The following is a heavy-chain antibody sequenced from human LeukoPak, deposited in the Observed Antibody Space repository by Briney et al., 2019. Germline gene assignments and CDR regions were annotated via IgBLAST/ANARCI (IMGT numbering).Heavy chain of an antibody. D-gene: IGHD2-15*01. CDR1: GGSISSSSYY. CDR3: ARGPDIVVVVAASRRYWFDP. J-gene: IGHJ5*02. V-gene: IGHV4-39*07. Sequence: SETLSLTCTVSGGSISSSSYYWGWTRQPPGKGLEWIGSIYYSGSTYYNPSLKSRVTISVDTSKNQFSLKLSSVTAADTAVYYCARGPDIVVVVAASRRYWFDPWGQGTLVTVSS. CDR2: IYYSGST.